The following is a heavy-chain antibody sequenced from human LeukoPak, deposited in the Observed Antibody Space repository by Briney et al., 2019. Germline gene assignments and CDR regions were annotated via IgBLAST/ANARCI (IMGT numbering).Heavy chain of an antibody. Sequence: PSETLSLTCTVSGVSFSTYYWSWIRQPPGKGLEWIGYIYYSGSTDYSPSLKSRVTMSLDTSKNQFSLKLSSVTAADTAVYYCVRAVISFGAAVAKGFDCWGQGTLVTVSS. V-gene: IGHV4-59*01. CDR1: GVSFSTYY. CDR2: IYYSGST. D-gene: IGHD3-16*01. CDR3: VRAVISFGAAVAKGFDC. J-gene: IGHJ4*02.